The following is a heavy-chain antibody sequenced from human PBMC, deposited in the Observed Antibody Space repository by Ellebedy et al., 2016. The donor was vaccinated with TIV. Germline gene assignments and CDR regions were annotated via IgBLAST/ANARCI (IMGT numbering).Heavy chain of an antibody. Sequence: GESLKISCAASGFTFSNYWMTWVRQAPGKGLEWVANIKQDEGEKYYVDSVKGRFTISRDNAKSSLYLQMNSLRAEDTAVYYCARSGELDTWGQGTLVTVSS. CDR3: ARSGELDT. D-gene: IGHD1-26*01. J-gene: IGHJ5*02. CDR1: GFTFSNYW. CDR2: IKQDEGEK. V-gene: IGHV3-7*01.